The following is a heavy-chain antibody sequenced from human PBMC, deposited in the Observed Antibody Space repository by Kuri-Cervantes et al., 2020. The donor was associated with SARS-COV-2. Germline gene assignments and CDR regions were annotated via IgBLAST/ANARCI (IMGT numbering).Heavy chain of an antibody. CDR3: ATRSGWHSYYYYYMDV. D-gene: IGHD6-19*01. Sequence: ASVKVSCKASGYTLTSYYMHWVRQAPGQGLEWMGIINPSGGSTSYAQKFQGRVTMTRDTSISTAYMELSRLRSDDTVVYYCATRSGWHSYYYYYMDVWGKGSTVTVSS. CDR1: GYTLTSYY. CDR2: INPSGGST. V-gene: IGHV1-46*01. J-gene: IGHJ6*03.